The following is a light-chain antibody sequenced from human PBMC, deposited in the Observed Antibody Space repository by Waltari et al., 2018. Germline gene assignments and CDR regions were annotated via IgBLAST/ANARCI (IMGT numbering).Light chain of an antibody. CDR3: QQYYSSPPT. V-gene: IGKV4-1*01. CDR1: QSVLYSPNNKNY. CDR2: WAS. Sequence: DIVMTQSPDSLAVSLGERATINCKSTQSVLYSPNNKNYLTWYQQKPGQPPKLLIYWASTRESGVPDRFSGSGSGTDFTLTISSLQAEDVAVYYCQQYYSSPPTFGQGTKVEIK. J-gene: IGKJ1*01.